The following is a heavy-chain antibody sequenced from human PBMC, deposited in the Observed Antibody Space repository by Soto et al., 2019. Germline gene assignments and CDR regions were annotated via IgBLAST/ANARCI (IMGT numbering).Heavy chain of an antibody. CDR2: INHSGST. V-gene: IGHV4-34*02. CDR1: GGSFSGHY. D-gene: IGHD4-17*01. CDR3: ARGDYAPRFLH. J-gene: IGHJ1*01. Sequence: QVQLQQWGPGLLKPSETLSLTCAVYGGSFSGHYWSWIRQPPGEGLEWIGEINHSGSTNYSPSFKSRVTISIDPSKNQFSLKVNSVTAADTAVYFCARGDYAPRFLHWGRGTLVTVSS.